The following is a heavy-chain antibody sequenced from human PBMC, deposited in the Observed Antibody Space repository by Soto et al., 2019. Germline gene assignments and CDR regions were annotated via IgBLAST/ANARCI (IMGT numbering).Heavy chain of an antibody. CDR3: ATELVYYSPHALIVVDGSRYFGIDV. D-gene: IGHD6-19*01. Sequence: ASVKVPGKASGYTFSSYAMHWGRQAPGQRLEGMGWINAGNGNTKYSQKFQGRVTITRDTSASTAYMELSSLRSEDTAVYYGATELVYYSPHALIVVDGSRYFGIDVWGQGTQVTVYS. V-gene: IGHV1-3*01. J-gene: IGHJ6*02. CDR1: GYTFSSYA. CDR2: INAGNGNT.